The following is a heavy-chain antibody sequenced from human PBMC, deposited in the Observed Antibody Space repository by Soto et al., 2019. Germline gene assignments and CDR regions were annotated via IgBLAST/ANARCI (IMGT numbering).Heavy chain of an antibody. V-gene: IGHV3-74*01. CDR3: ARDRGYPDSFHL. D-gene: IGHD3-10*01. Sequence: AGGSLRLSCAAPGFNFGPLLMHWVRQAPGKGRVWLSHINSDGSTIVYADSVKGRFTISRDNAKNTLYLQMNSLRVEDTAVYYCARDRGYPDSFHLWCPGPMVTV. CDR2: INSDGSTI. J-gene: IGHJ3*01. CDR1: GFNFGPLL.